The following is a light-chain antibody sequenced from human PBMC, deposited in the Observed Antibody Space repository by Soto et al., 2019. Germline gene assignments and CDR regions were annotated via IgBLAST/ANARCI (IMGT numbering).Light chain of an antibody. V-gene: IGKV3-11*01. CDR1: QNISRS. J-gene: IGKJ4*01. Sequence: EVVMTQSPVTLSVSPGERATLSCRASQNISRSLAWYQQKPGQAPRLLIYDASNRATGIPARFSGSGSGTDFTLTISSLEPEDIAVYYCQQRSNWRVTFGGGTKVDIK. CDR3: QQRSNWRVT. CDR2: DAS.